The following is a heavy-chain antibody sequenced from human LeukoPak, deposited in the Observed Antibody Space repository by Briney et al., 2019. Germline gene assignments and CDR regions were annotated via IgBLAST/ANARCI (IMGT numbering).Heavy chain of an antibody. J-gene: IGHJ4*02. V-gene: IGHV1-69*13. Sequence: GASVKVSCKASGGTFSSYAISWVRQAPGQGLEWMGGIIPIFGTANYAQKFQGRVTITADESTSTAYMELSSLRSKDTAVYYCARDLEYSYGYGGILGYWGQGTLVTVSS. CDR3: ARDLEYSYGYGGILGY. CDR2: IIPIFGTA. CDR1: GGTFSSYA. D-gene: IGHD5-18*01.